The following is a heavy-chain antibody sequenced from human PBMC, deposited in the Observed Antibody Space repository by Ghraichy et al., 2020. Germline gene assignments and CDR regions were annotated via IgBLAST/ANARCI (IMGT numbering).Heavy chain of an antibody. CDR1: GFTVSSNY. J-gene: IGHJ6*02. D-gene: IGHD3-9*01. Sequence: GGSLRLSCAASGFTVSSNYMSWVRQAPGKGLEWVSVIYSGGSTYYADSVKGRFTISRDNSKNTLYLQMNSLRAEDTAVYYCARDRYDILTGYYMPSGMDVWGQGTTVTVSS. CDR3: ARDRYDILTGYYMPSGMDV. CDR2: IYSGGST. V-gene: IGHV3-53*01.